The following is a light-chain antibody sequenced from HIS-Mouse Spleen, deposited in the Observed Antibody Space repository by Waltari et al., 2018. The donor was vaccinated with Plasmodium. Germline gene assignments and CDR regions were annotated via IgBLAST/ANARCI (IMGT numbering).Light chain of an antibody. CDR3: QQRSNWPLYT. CDR2: DAS. CDR1: QSVSSY. J-gene: IGKJ2*01. Sequence: EIVLTQSPATLSLSPGERATLSCRASQSVSSYLAWYQQKPGQAPRLLIDDASNSATGIPARLSGSGSGTDFTLTISSLEPEDFAVYYCQQRSNWPLYTFGQGTKLEIK. V-gene: IGKV3-11*01.